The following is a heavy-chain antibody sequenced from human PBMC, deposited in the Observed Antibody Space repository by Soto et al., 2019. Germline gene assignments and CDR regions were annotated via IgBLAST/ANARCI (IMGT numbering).Heavy chain of an antibody. Sequence: QVQLVQSGAEVKKPGSSVKVSYKASGGTFRNYPINWVRQAPGQGLEWMGSIFPLTDIPDYAQNFQARLTISADKSTSTAYIELSSLTSDDTAMYFCARGPLVVLNYFESWGQGTLVTVSS. J-gene: IGHJ4*02. CDR3: ARGPLVVLNYFES. V-gene: IGHV1-69*02. CDR2: IFPLTDIP. CDR1: GGTFRNYP.